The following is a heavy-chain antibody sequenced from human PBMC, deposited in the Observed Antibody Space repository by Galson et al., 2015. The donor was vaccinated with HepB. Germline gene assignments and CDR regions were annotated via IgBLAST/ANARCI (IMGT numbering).Heavy chain of an antibody. D-gene: IGHD2-2*01. Sequence: QSGAEVKKPGESLKISCKGSGYSFTSYWIGWVRQMPGKGLEWMGIIYPGDSDTRYSPSFQGQVTISADKSISTAYLQWSSLKASDTAMYYCARRYTPVVPAFSDAFDIWGQGTMVTVSS. CDR2: IYPGDSDT. J-gene: IGHJ3*02. V-gene: IGHV5-51*03. CDR3: ARRYTPVVPAFSDAFDI. CDR1: GYSFTSYW.